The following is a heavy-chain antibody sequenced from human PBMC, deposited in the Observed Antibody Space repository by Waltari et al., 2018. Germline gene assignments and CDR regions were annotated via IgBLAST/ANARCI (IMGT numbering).Heavy chain of an antibody. CDR2: IWYDGSNK. Sequence: QVQLVESGGGVVQPGRSLRLSCAASGFTFSSYGMHWVRQAPGKGLECVAVIWYDGSNKYYADSVKGRFTISRDNSKNTLYLQMNSLRAEDTAVYYCAKERIVGATSYDYWGQGTLVTVSS. V-gene: IGHV3-33*06. CDR3: AKERIVGATSYDY. D-gene: IGHD1-26*01. CDR1: GFTFSSYG. J-gene: IGHJ4*02.